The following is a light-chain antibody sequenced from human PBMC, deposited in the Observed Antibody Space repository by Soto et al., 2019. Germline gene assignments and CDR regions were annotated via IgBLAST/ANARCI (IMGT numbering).Light chain of an antibody. V-gene: IGLV2-14*02. CDR2: EGS. J-gene: IGLJ1*01. CDR1: SSDVGSYNL. Sequence: QSVLTQPASVSGSPGQSITISCTGTSSDVGSYNLVSWYQQHPGKAPKLMIYEGSKRPSGVSNRFSGSKSGNTASLTISGLQAEDEAEYYCTSYTSSTPFYVFGTGTKVTVL. CDR3: TSYTSSTPFYV.